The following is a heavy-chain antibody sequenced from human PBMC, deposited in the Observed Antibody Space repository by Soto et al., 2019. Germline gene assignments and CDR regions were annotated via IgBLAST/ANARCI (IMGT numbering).Heavy chain of an antibody. CDR3: ARASSSGWSYFDY. CDR2: INTGYGNT. D-gene: IGHD6-19*01. V-gene: IGHV1-3*04. Sequence: QVQLVQSGAEVKKPGASVKVSCKASGYTFSNYAMKWVRQAPGQRLEWMGWINTGYGNTKYSQKFQGRVTITRDTPASTAYMELSSLRSEDTAVYYCARASSSGWSYFDYWGQGTLLTVSS. CDR1: GYTFSNYA. J-gene: IGHJ4*02.